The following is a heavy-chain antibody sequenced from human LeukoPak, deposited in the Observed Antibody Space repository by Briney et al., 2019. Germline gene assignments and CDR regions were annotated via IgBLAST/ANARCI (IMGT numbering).Heavy chain of an antibody. V-gene: IGHV1-18*04. J-gene: IGHJ4*02. CDR2: ISAYNGNT. Sequence: ASVKVSCKASGYTFTSYGISWVRQAPGQGLEWMGWISAYNGNTNYAQKLQGRVTMTTDTSTSTAYMEMWSLRADDTAVYYCARVLSYPVTTVIDYWGQGTLVTVSS. CDR3: ARVLSYPVTTVIDY. CDR1: GYTFTSYG. D-gene: IGHD4-17*01.